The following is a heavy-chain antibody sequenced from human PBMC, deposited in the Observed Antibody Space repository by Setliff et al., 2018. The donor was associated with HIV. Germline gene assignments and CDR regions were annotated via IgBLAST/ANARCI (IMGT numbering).Heavy chain of an antibody. Sequence: SETLSLTCSVSGGSISSGHYFWSWIRQPAGKGLEWTGNIYHNGFANYNPSLKSRLTISVDTSKNQVSLTLSSVTPADTAVYYCARHICGTTACYAVDVWGPGTMVTVS. CDR2: IYHNGFA. J-gene: IGHJ3*01. D-gene: IGHD2-2*01. CDR1: GGSISSGHYF. V-gene: IGHV4-61*10. CDR3: ARHICGTTACYAVDV.